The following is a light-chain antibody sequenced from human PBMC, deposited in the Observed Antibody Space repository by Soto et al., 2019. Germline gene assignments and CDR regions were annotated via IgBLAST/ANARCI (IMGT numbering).Light chain of an antibody. CDR2: AAS. CDR1: QPIDRY. V-gene: IGKV1-39*01. Sequence: DTQMTQSPSSLSASVGDRVTITCRASQPIDRYLNWYQQRPGKAPNLMIYAASNLQTGVPSRFSASRSDTDYTLVISSVQPEDGGTYYCQQTYSMSPITFGQGTRLEIK. J-gene: IGKJ5*01. CDR3: QQTYSMSPIT.